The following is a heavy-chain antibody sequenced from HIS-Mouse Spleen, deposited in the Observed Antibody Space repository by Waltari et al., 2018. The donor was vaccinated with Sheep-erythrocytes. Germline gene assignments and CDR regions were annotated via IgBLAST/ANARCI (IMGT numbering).Heavy chain of an antibody. CDR1: GGSFSGYY. CDR3: ALSVDLAGAFVI. J-gene: IGHJ3*02. Sequence: QVQLQQWGAGLLKPSETLSLTCAVYGGSFSGYYWSWIRQPPGKGLEWIGEINHSGSTTYNPSLKSRVTISVDTAKNQFSLKLSSVTAADTAVYYCALSVDLAGAFVIWGQGTMVTVSS. CDR2: INHSGST. D-gene: IGHD6-19*01. V-gene: IGHV4-34*01.